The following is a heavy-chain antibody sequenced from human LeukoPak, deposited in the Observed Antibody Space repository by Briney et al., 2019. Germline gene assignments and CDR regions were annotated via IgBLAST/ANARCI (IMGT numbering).Heavy chain of an antibody. CDR1: GFTFSSYA. V-gene: IGHV3-30*04. D-gene: IGHD3-22*01. CDR2: ISYDGGNK. CDR3: ARDPSSHYYDSSGYSYFDY. Sequence: GGSLRLSCAASGFTFSSYAMHWVRQAPGKGLEWVAVISYDGGNKYYADSVKGRFTISRDNSKNTLYLQMNSLRAEDTAVYYCARDPSSHYYDSSGYSYFDYWGQGTLVTVSS. J-gene: IGHJ4*02.